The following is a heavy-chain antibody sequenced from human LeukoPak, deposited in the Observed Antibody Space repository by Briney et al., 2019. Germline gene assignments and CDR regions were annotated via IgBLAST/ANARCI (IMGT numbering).Heavy chain of an antibody. Sequence: SETLSLTCTASGGSISLYYWSWIRQPPGKGLEWIRDIYYSGTTNYNPSLKSRVTISVGTSKNLFSLRLTSVTAADTAVYYCARHEGRDGYNGYFAYWGQGTLVTVSS. J-gene: IGHJ4*02. CDR1: GGSISLYY. V-gene: IGHV4-59*08. D-gene: IGHD5-24*01. CDR2: IYYSGTT. CDR3: ARHEGRDGYNGYFAY.